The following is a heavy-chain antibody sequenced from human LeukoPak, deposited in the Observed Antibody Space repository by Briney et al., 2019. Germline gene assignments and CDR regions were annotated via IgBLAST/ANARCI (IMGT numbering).Heavy chain of an antibody. D-gene: IGHD6-19*01. CDR1: GFTLRSYD. CDR3: ARGGIQVSGIDEIDY. CDR2: IGISDDT. V-gene: IGHV3-13*01. J-gene: IGHJ4*02. Sequence: GGSLRLSCAASGFTLRSYDMHWVRQVTGKGLEWDSAIGISDDTYYQGSVKGRFTISRENAKNSLYLQMNSLTAGDTAVYYCARGGIQVSGIDEIDYWGQGTLVTVSS.